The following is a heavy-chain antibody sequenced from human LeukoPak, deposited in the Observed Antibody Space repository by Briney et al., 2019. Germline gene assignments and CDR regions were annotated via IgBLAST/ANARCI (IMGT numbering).Heavy chain of an antibody. CDR1: GFTFSSYG. CDR2: ISGSGGST. Sequence: PGGSLRLSCAASGFTFSSYGMSWVRQAPGKGLEWVSAISGSGGSTYYADSVEGRFTISRDNSKNTLYLQMNSLRAEDTAVYYCANSEWELDYFDYWGQGTLVTVSS. V-gene: IGHV3-23*01. D-gene: IGHD1-26*01. CDR3: ANSEWELDYFDY. J-gene: IGHJ4*02.